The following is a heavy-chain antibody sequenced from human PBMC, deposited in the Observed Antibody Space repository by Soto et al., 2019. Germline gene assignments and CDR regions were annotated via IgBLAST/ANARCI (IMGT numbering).Heavy chain of an antibody. J-gene: IGHJ1*01. V-gene: IGHV3-9*01. CDR2: ISWNSGSI. Sequence: EVQLVESGGGLVQPGRSLRLSCAASGFTFDDYAMHWVRQAPGKGLEWVSGISWNSGSIGYADSVKGRFTISRDNAKKSLYLQMNSLRAEDTALYYCAKDISSGWYLGYFQHWGQGTLVTVSS. D-gene: IGHD6-19*01. CDR3: AKDISSGWYLGYFQH. CDR1: GFTFDDYA.